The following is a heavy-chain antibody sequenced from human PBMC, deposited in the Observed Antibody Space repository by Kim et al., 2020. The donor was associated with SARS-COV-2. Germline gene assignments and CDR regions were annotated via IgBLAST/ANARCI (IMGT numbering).Heavy chain of an antibody. V-gene: IGHV4-31*03. CDR2: IDYSGST. CDR3: ARDPLQNPGPLGYYYYYGMYG. CDR1: GGSISSGGYY. Sequence: SETLSLTCTVSGGSISSGGYYWSWIRQHTGKGLEGIGYIDYSGSTYSNPSLKSRVTISVDTSKNQFSLKLSSVTAADTAVYYCARDPLQNPGPLGYYYYYGMYGWGQGGTVTVSS. J-gene: IGHJ6*02.